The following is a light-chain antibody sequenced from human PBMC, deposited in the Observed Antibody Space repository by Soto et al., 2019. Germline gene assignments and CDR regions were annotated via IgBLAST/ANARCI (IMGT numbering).Light chain of an antibody. Sequence: EIVLTQSPATLSLSPGERATLSCRASQSVTSYLALYQQKPGQPPRLVIYEGSHRATGIPARFSGSGSGTDFTLTISSLEPEDFAVYYCQQRSSWPLTFGGGTKVEIK. CDR2: EGS. J-gene: IGKJ4*01. CDR3: QQRSSWPLT. V-gene: IGKV3-11*01. CDR1: QSVTSY.